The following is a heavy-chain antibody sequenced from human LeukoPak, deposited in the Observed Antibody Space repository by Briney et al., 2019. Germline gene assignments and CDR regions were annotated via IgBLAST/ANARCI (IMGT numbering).Heavy chain of an antibody. V-gene: IGHV4-59*01. CDR3: AREKYYYGSGSYGLSWFDP. CDR2: IYYSGST. D-gene: IGHD3-10*01. Sequence: SETLSLTCTVSGGSISSYYWSWIRQPPGKGLEWIGYIYYSGSTNYNPSLKSRVTISVDTSKNQFSLKLSSVTAADTAVYYCAREKYYYGSGSYGLSWFDPWGQGAMVTLSS. J-gene: IGHJ5*02. CDR1: GGSISSYY.